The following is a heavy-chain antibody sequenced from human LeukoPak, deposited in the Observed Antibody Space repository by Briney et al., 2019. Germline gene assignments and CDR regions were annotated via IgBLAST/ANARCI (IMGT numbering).Heavy chain of an antibody. J-gene: IGHJ3*02. CDR2: MSWNSGSI. CDR1: GFTFDGYA. V-gene: IGHV3-9*03. D-gene: IGHD3-22*01. CDR3: AKDIAMEYYYDSSGSALDI. Sequence: PWGSLTLSCAASGFTFDGYAMHWVRQAPGKGLEWVSVMSWNSGSIGYADSVKGRFTISRDNAKNSLYLQMNSLRAEDMALYYCAKDIAMEYYYDSSGSALDIWGQGTMVTVSS.